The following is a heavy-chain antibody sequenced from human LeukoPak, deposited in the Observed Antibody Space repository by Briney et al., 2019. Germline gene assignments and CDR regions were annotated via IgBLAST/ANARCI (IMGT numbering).Heavy chain of an antibody. CDR1: GYTFTTYA. J-gene: IGHJ4*02. Sequence: ASVKVSCKASGYTFTTYAMYWVRQAPGQGLEWMGWINTNTGNPTYAQAFTGRFVFSLDTSVNTAYLQITSLRAEDTAMYYCARDGPAAYAWGQGTMVIVSS. V-gene: IGHV7-4-1*02. D-gene: IGHD2-2*01. CDR2: INTNTGNP. CDR3: ARDGPAAYA.